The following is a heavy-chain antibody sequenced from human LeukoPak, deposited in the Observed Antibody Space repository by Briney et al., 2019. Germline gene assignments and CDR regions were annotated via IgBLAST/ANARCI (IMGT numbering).Heavy chain of an antibody. D-gene: IGHD1-26*01. J-gene: IGHJ4*02. Sequence: GGSLRLSCAASGFTFSSYSMNWVRQAPGKGLEWVSSISSSSSYIYYADSVKGRFTISRDNAKNSLYLQMNSLRAEDTAVYYCAREARLYSGSYWGDYWGQGTLVTVSS. CDR1: GFTFSSYS. CDR2: ISSSSSYI. V-gene: IGHV3-21*01. CDR3: AREARLYSGSYWGDY.